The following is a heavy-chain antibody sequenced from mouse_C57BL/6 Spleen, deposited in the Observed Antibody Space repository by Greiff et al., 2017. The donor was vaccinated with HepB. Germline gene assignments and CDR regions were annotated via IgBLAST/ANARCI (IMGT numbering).Heavy chain of an antibody. CDR2: IYPGSGST. CDR1: GYTFTSYW. J-gene: IGHJ1*03. V-gene: IGHV1-55*01. D-gene: IGHD1-1*01. Sequence: QVQLQQPGAELVKPGASAKMSCKASGYTFTSYWITWVKQRPGQGLEWIGDIYPGSGSTNYNEKFKSKATLTVDTSSSTAYMQLSSLTSEDSAVYYCAREGYGSSYGYFDVWGTGTTVTVSS. CDR3: AREGYGSSYGYFDV.